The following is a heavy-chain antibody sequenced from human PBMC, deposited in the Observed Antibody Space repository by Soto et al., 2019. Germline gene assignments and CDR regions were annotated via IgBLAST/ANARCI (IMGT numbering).Heavy chain of an antibody. Sequence: AASVKVSCKASGDTFSFYTINWVRQAPGLGLEWVGRINPIVSMSNYAQKFQGRVSMTADKSTSTAYMELRSLRSDDTAMYFCAASYGSGYRAFDYWGQGALVTVSS. V-gene: IGHV1-69*02. D-gene: IGHD3-10*01. CDR2: INPIVSMS. J-gene: IGHJ4*02. CDR1: GDTFSFYT. CDR3: AASYGSGYRAFDY.